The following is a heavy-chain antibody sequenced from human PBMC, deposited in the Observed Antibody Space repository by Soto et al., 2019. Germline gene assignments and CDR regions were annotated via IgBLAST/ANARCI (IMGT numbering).Heavy chain of an antibody. CDR1: GDSVSSNSAA. CDR2: TYYRSKWYN. V-gene: IGHV6-1*01. CDR3: ARDDYSNCGYSGYECPFDY. Sequence: SQTLSLTCAISGDSVSSNSAAWNWIRQSPSRGLEWLGRTYYRSKWYNDYAVSVKSRITINPDTSKNQFSLQLNSVTPEDTAVYYCARDDYSNCGYSGYECPFDYWGQGTLVTVSS. D-gene: IGHD5-12*01. J-gene: IGHJ4*02.